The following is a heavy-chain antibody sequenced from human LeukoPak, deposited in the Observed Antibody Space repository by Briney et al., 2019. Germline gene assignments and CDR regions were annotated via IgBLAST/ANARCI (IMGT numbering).Heavy chain of an antibody. CDR3: ARAIVVVTARSGVLNWFDP. CDR2: IYYSGST. D-gene: IGHD2-21*02. CDR1: GYSISSGYY. J-gene: IGHJ5*02. Sequence: SETLSLTCTVSGYSISSGYYWGWLRQPAGKGLEWIGSIYYSGSTYYNPSLKSRVTISVDTSKNQFSLKLSSVTAADTAVYYCARAIVVVTARSGVLNWFDPWGQGTLVTVSS. V-gene: IGHV4-38-2*02.